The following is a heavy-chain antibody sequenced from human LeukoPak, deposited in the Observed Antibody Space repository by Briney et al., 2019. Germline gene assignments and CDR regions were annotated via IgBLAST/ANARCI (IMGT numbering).Heavy chain of an antibody. D-gene: IGHD3-3*01. Sequence: ASVKVSCKASGYTFTSYGISWVRQAPGQGLEWMGWISAYNGNTNYAQKLQGRVTMTTDTSTSTAYMELRSLRSDDTAVYYCARPSIEVGFWSGYHYYYMDVWGKGTTVTVSS. V-gene: IGHV1-18*01. CDR1: GYTFTSYG. J-gene: IGHJ6*03. CDR2: ISAYNGNT. CDR3: ARPSIEVGFWSGYHYYYMDV.